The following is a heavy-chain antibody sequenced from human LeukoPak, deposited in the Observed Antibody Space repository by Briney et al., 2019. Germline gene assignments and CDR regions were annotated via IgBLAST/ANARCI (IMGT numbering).Heavy chain of an antibody. D-gene: IGHD1-26*01. Sequence: SDTLSLTCTVSGVSIGSYYWSWIRQPRGKGLEWIGYIYYSGSTNYNPSLKSRVTISVDTSKNQFSLKLSSVTAADTAVYYCAEYSGSSWGQGTMVTVSS. V-gene: IGHV4-59*01. CDR3: AEYSGSS. CDR2: IYYSGST. CDR1: GVSIGSYY. J-gene: IGHJ3*01.